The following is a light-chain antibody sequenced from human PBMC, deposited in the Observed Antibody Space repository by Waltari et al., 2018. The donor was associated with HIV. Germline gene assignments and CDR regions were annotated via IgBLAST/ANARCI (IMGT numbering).Light chain of an antibody. Sequence: QSVLTQPPSVSAAPGQTVTLSFSGSNSNIGHNSVSLYQQVPGAAPKLVLYDNNERPSGNRDRFSGSKSGTSATLDITGLQPGDEADYYCGTWDSGMNVWVFGGGTKLTVL. CDR3: GTWDSGMNVWV. CDR1: NSNIGHNS. J-gene: IGLJ3*02. CDR2: DNN. V-gene: IGLV1-51*01.